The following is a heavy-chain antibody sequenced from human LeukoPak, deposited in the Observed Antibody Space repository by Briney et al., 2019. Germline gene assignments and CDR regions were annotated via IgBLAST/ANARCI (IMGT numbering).Heavy chain of an antibody. CDR1: GYTFTSYD. D-gene: IGHD3-3*01. J-gene: IGHJ6*02. V-gene: IGHV1-8*01. CDR3: ARLREYYDFWSGYYYYYGMDV. Sequence: ASVKVSCKASGYTFTSYDINWVRQATGQGLEWMGWMNPNSGNTGYAQKFQGRVTMTRNTSISTAYMELSSLRSEDTAVYYCARLREYYDFWSGYYYYYGMDVWGQGTTVTVSS. CDR2: MNPNSGNT.